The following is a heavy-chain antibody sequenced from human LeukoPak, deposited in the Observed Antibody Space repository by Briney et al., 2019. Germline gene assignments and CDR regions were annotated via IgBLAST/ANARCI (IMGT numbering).Heavy chain of an antibody. V-gene: IGHV3-7*01. CDR2: IKQDGSEK. D-gene: IGHD3-22*01. CDR3: ARDYYDRPPIH. Sequence: GGSLRLSCAASGFTFSSYWMSWVRQAPGKGLEWVANIKQDGSEKYYVDSVKGRFTISRDNAKNSRYLQMNSLRAEDTAVYYCARDYYDRPPIHWGQGTLVTVSS. CDR1: GFTFSSYW. J-gene: IGHJ4*02.